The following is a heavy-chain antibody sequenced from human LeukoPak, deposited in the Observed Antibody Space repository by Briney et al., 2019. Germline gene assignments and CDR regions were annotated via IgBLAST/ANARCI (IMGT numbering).Heavy chain of an antibody. V-gene: IGHV3-30-3*01. Sequence: GGSLRLSCTASGVTFSTCAMHWVRQAPDTGLEWLAMISFDGNNDNHADSVKGRFTISRDNSKNTLYLQMNSLRPEDTALYYCTGDYLAGYYEIGYWGQGTLDTVS. CDR3: TGDYLAGYYEIGY. J-gene: IGHJ4*02. CDR2: ISFDGNND. D-gene: IGHD2/OR15-2a*01. CDR1: GVTFSTCA.